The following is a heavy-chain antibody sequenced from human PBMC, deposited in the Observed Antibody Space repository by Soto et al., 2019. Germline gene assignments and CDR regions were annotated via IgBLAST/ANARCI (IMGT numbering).Heavy chain of an antibody. CDR3: ARGVYSKDRIARGYYYEADYYGMDV. Sequence: QVQLVQSGAEVKKPRASVKVSCKASGYTFTSYDINWVRQATGQGLEWMGWMNPNSGNTGYAQKFQGRVTMTRNTAISTAYMELSSLRSDDTAVYYCARGVYSKDRIARGYYYEADYYGMDVWGQGTTVTVSS. D-gene: IGHD3-22*01. V-gene: IGHV1-8*01. J-gene: IGHJ6*02. CDR2: MNPNSGNT. CDR1: GYTFTSYD.